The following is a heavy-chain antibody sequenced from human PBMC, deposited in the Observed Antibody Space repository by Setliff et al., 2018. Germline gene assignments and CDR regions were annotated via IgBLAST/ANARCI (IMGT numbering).Heavy chain of an antibody. V-gene: IGHV3-21*01. J-gene: IGHJ3*02. CDR3: EGRAVADRGFDI. CDR2: ISSSSSYI. D-gene: IGHD6-19*01. Sequence: KPGGSLRLSCAASGFTFSSYSLNWVRQAPGKGLEWVSSISSSSSYIYYADSVQGRFTISRDNAKNSLYLQMNSLRAEDTAVYYCEGRAVADRGFDIWGQGTTVTVSS. CDR1: GFTFSSYS.